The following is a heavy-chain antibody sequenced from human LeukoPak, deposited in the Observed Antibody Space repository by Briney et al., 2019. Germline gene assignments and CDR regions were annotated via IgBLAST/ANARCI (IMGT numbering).Heavy chain of an antibody. V-gene: IGHV1-2*02. Sequence: ASVKVSCKASGYTFTGYYMHWVRQAPGQGLEWMGWINPNSGGTNYAQKFQGRVTMTRDTSISTAYMELSRLRSDDTAVYYCARVMRRWLQLDWFDPWGQGTLVTVSS. CDR2: INPNSGGT. CDR1: GYTFTGYY. CDR3: ARVMRRWLQLDWFDP. J-gene: IGHJ5*02. D-gene: IGHD5-24*01.